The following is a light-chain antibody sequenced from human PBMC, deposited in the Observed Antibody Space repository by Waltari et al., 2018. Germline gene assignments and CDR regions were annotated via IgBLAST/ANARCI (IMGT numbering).Light chain of an antibody. Sequence: DIIMTQSPDSLAVSLGERDTINCKSSQSLFSSSQNRNYLAWYQQKPGQSPTLLIYWASTRESGVPDRFSGSGSGTDFTLTISSLQAEDVAVYYCHQYYRSPTFGGGTKVEIK. V-gene: IGKV4-1*01. CDR1: QSLFSSSQNRNY. CDR3: HQYYRSPT. J-gene: IGKJ4*01. CDR2: WAS.